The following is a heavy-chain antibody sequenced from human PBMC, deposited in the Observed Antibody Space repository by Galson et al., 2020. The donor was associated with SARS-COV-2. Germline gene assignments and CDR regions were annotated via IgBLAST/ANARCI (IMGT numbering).Heavy chain of an antibody. Sequence: SETLSLTCAVSGRSISSGGYYWSWIRQHPGKGLEWIGYIYYSGSTYYNPSLKSRVTISVDTSKNQFSLKLSSVTAADTAVYYCARNTASYDFWSPYDMDVWGKGTTVTVSS. CDR2: IYYSGST. V-gene: IGHV4-31*11. CDR3: ARNTASYDFWSPYDMDV. CDR1: GRSISSGGYY. J-gene: IGHJ6*03. D-gene: IGHD3-3*01.